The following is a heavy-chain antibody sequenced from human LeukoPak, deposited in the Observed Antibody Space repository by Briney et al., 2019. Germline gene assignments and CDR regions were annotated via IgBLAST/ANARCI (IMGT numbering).Heavy chain of an antibody. D-gene: IGHD3-10*01. J-gene: IGHJ5*02. Sequence: SETLSLTCTVSGGSISSHYWSWIRQPPGKGLEWIGYIYYSGSTNYNPSLKSRVTISVDTSKNQFSLKLSSVTAADTAVYYCARHVRSMVRGVIIRDWFDPWGQGTLVTVSS. CDR1: GGSISSHY. V-gene: IGHV4-59*08. CDR2: IYYSGST. CDR3: ARHVRSMVRGVIIRDWFDP.